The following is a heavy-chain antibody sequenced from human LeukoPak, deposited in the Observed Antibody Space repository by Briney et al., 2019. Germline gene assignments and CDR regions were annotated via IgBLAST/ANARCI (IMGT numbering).Heavy chain of an antibody. CDR1: GFNFRSYW. CDR2: ISGSGGST. D-gene: IGHD3-10*01. V-gene: IGHV3-23*01. Sequence: AGGSLRLSCAASGFNFRSYWMHWVRQAPGKGLEWVSAISGSGGSTYYADSVKGRFTISRDNSKNTLYLQMNSLRAEDTAVYYCAKGELWFGEYKNFDYWGQGTLVTVSS. CDR3: AKGELWFGEYKNFDY. J-gene: IGHJ4*02.